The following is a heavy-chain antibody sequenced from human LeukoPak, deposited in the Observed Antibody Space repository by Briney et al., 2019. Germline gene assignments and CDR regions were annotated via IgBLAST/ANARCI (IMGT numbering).Heavy chain of an antibody. CDR2: IKSKTDGGTT. Sequence: KPGGSLRLSCAASGFTFSNAWMSWVRQAPGKGLEWVGRIKSKTDGGTTDYAAPVKGRFTISRDDSKNTLYLQMNSLKTEDTGVYFCTTQGSRVVVISPFDYWGQGTLVTVSS. J-gene: IGHJ4*02. D-gene: IGHD3-22*01. CDR3: TTQGSRVVVISPFDY. CDR1: GFTFSNAW. V-gene: IGHV3-15*01.